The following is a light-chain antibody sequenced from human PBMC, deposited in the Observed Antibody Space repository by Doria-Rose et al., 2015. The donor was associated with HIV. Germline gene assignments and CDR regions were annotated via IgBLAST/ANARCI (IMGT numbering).Light chain of an antibody. V-gene: IGKV1-8*01. Sequence: PSSFSASTGDRVTITCRASQGISSYLAWYQQKPGKAPNLLIYAASTLQSGVPSRFGGSGSGTDFTLTISCLQSEDFAAYYCQQYYSYPLAFGQGTRLEIK. CDR1: QGISSY. J-gene: IGKJ5*01. CDR2: AAS. CDR3: QQYYSYPLA.